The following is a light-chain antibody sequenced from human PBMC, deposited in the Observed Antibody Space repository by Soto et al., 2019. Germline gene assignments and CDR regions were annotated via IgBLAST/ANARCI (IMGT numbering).Light chain of an antibody. J-gene: IGKJ1*01. CDR1: LSVTTY. Sequence: DMQRTQSPSSLSPSVGDRVTITCRTSLSVTTYLNWYQQKPGKAPKLLIYAASSLQSGVPSRFSGSGSGTDFTLTISSLQPEDFATYYCQQSHSIPRTFGQGTKVDIK. CDR2: AAS. CDR3: QQSHSIPRT. V-gene: IGKV1-39*01.